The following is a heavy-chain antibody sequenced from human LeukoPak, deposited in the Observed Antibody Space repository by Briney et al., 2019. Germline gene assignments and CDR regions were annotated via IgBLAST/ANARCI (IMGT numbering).Heavy chain of an antibody. J-gene: IGHJ4*02. CDR2: INHSGST. CDR3: AGPGIAAAGFDY. V-gene: IGHV4-34*01. CDR1: GGSFSGYY. D-gene: IGHD6-13*01. Sequence: SETLSLTCAVYGGSFSGYYWSWIRQPPGKGLEWIGEINHSGSTNYNPSLKSRVTISVDTSKNQSSLKLSSVTAADTAVYYCAGPGIAAAGFDYWGQGTLVTVSS.